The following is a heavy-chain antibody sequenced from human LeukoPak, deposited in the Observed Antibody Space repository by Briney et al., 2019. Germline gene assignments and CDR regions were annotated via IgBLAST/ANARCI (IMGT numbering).Heavy chain of an antibody. CDR2: ISWDDDK. V-gene: IGHV2-5*02. J-gene: IGHJ4*02. Sequence: SGPTLVNPTQTLTLTCTFSGFSLSTSGMGVGWIRQPPGTALEWLALISWDDDKRYSPSLKSRLTIPKDTSKTQVVLTMTNMDPVDTATYYCARRFTVGWSFDSWGQGTLVTVSS. CDR1: GFSLSTSGMG. D-gene: IGHD6-19*01. CDR3: ARRFTVGWSFDS.